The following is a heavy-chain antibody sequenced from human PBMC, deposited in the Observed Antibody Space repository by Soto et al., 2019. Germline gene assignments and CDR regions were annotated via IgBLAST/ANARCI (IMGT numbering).Heavy chain of an antibody. CDR1: GYTFTSYY. J-gene: IGHJ5*02. Sequence: ASVKVSCKASGYTFTSYYMHWVRQAPGQGLEWMGIINPSGGSTSYAQKFQGRVTMTRDTSTSTVYMELSSLRSEDTAVYYCARPYYDILTGYKYLNWFDPWGQGTLVTVSS. CDR2: INPSGGST. V-gene: IGHV1-46*03. CDR3: ARPYYDILTGYKYLNWFDP. D-gene: IGHD3-9*01.